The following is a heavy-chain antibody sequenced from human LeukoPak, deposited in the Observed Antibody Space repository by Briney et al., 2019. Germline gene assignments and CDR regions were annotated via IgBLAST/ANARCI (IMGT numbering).Heavy chain of an antibody. V-gene: IGHV3-33*01. J-gene: IGHJ4*02. D-gene: IGHD3-16*02. CDR1: GFTFSSYG. CDR2: IWYDGSNK. CDR3: ARETTGSYDYVWGSYRFFDY. Sequence: PGGSLRLSCAASGFTFSSYGMHWVRQAPGKGLEWVAVIWYDGSNKYYADSVKGRFTISRDNSKNTLYLQMNSLRAEDTAVYYCARETTGSYDYVWGSYRFFDYWGQGTLVTVSS.